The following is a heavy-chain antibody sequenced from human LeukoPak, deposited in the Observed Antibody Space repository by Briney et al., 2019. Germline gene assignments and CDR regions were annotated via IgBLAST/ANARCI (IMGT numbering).Heavy chain of an antibody. CDR1: GFTFSSYW. D-gene: IGHD6-19*01. Sequence: GGSLRLSCAASGFTFSSYWMSWVRQAPGKGLEWVSAISGSGGSTYYADSVKGRFTISRDNSKNTLYLQMNSLRAEDTAVYYCARGRQSSGWLPYVWGQGTTVTVSS. CDR3: ARGRQSSGWLPYV. V-gene: IGHV3-23*01. CDR2: ISGSGGST. J-gene: IGHJ6*02.